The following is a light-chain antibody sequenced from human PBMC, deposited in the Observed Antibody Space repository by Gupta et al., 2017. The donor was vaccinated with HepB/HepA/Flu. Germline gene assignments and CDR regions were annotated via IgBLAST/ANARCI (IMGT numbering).Light chain of an antibody. CDR2: SEN. CDR1: SSNIGSNS. CDR3: ATWYDSLSVDVI. J-gene: IGLJ2*01. V-gene: IGLV1-44*01. Sequence: QSVLTQPPSASGTPGQRVTISCSGSSSNIGSNSVNWSQQLPGTAPKLLIYSENQRPSGVTDRFSASKSGTSAALSSSGRQSGDEADYYCATWYDSLSVDVIFGGGTKLTVL.